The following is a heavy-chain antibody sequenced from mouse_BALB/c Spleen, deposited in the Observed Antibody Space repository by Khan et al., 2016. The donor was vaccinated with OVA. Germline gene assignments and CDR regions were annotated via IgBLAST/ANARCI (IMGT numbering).Heavy chain of an antibody. D-gene: IGHD2-3*01. Sequence: EVELVESGPGLVKPSQSLSLTCTVTGYSITSDYAWNWIRQFPGNKLEWMGYISSSGSTNYNPALTSRISITRDTSKKPFFLQLNSVTTEDTATYYCARDGSRYNYAMDYWGQGTSVTVSS. CDR1: GYSITSDYA. J-gene: IGHJ4*01. CDR2: ISSSGST. CDR3: ARDGSRYNYAMDY. V-gene: IGHV3-2*02.